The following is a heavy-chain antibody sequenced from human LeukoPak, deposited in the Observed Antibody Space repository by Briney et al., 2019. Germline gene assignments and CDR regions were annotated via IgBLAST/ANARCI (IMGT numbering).Heavy chain of an antibody. J-gene: IGHJ4*02. V-gene: IGHV1-69*01. CDR2: INPIFGTA. CDR1: GGTFRSYA. Sequence: GSSVKVSCKASGGTFRSYAISWVRQAPGQGLEWMGGINPIFGTANYAQKFQGRVTITADESTSTAYMVLSSLRSEDTAVYYCARVSRYYFDYWGQGTLVTVSS. CDR3: ARVSRYYFDY.